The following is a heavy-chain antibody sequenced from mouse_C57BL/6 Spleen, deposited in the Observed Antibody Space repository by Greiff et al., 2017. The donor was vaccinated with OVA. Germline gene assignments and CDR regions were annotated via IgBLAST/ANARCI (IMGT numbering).Heavy chain of an antibody. J-gene: IGHJ2*01. D-gene: IGHD2-4*01. CDR3: ARSPMHDYDGTPLFDY. CDR1: GYTFTDYY. CDR2: INPYNGGT. V-gene: IGHV1-19*01. Sequence: EVQLQQSGPVLVKPGASVKMSCKASGYTFTDYYMNWVKQSHGKSLEWIGVINPYNGGTSYNQKFKGKATFTVDKSSSTAYIELNSLTSEDSAVYYCARSPMHDYDGTPLFDYWGQGTTLTVSS.